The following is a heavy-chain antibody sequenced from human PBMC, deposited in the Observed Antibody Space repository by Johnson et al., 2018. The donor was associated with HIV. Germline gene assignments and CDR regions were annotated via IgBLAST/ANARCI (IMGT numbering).Heavy chain of an antibody. CDR1: GFTFDDYA. J-gene: IGHJ3*02. CDR2: ISGSGGST. D-gene: IGHD3-3*01. CDR3: AGSPSEWDAFDI. Sequence: VQLVESGGGLVQPGRSLRLSCVASGFTFDDYAMHWVRQAPGKGLEWVSGISGSGGSTYYADSVKGRFTSSRDNAKNSLYLQMNSLRAEDTAVYYCAGSPSEWDAFDIWGQGTMVTVSS. V-gene: IGHV3-9*01.